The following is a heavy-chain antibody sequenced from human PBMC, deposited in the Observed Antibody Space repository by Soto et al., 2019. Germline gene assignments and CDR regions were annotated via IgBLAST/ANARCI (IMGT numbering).Heavy chain of an antibody. J-gene: IGHJ4*02. D-gene: IGHD3-10*01. CDR2: INWNGGST. CDR1: GFTFDDYG. V-gene: IGHV3-20*04. Sequence: GGSLRLSCAASGFTFDDYGMSWVRQAPGKGLEWVSGINWNGGSTGYADSVKGRFTISRDNAKNSLYLQMNSLRDEDTAVYYCARDLYYYGSGSGYFDYWGQGTPVTVSS. CDR3: ARDLYYYGSGSGYFDY.